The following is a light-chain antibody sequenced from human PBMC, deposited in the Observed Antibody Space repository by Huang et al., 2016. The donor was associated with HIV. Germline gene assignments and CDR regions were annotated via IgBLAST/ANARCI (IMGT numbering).Light chain of an antibody. CDR2: AAS. J-gene: IGKJ2*02. CDR1: QDISDY. CDR3: QMYNSALCT. Sequence: DIQMTQSPSSLSASVGDRVTITCRASQDISDYLAWYQQKPGKVPKLLIYAASTLQSGGPSRFSGSGSGTDFTLTISSLQPDDVATYYCQMYNSALCTFGQGTKLEIK. V-gene: IGKV1-27*01.